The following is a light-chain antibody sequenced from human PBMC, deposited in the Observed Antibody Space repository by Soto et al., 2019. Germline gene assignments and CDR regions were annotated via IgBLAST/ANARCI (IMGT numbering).Light chain of an antibody. CDR3: QQYDTWPRT. Sequence: EILMTQSPATLSVSPGERATLSCRVSQSVSTNLAWYQQKPGQAPRLLIYGASTRATGFPARFSGSGSGTEFTLTISDLQSEDFAVYYCQQYDTWPRTFGQGTNLEIK. J-gene: IGKJ2*01. CDR1: QSVSTN. V-gene: IGKV3-15*01. CDR2: GAS.